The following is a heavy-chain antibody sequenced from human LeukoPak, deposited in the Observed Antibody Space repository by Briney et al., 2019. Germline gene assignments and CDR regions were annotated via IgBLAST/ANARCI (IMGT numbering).Heavy chain of an antibody. CDR2: IIPIFGTA. CDR1: GGTFSSYA. V-gene: IGHV1-69*13. D-gene: IGHD3-3*01. CDR3: ATLSITIFGVVPPDAFDI. J-gene: IGHJ3*02. Sequence: SVKVSCKASGGTFSSYAISWVRQAPGQGLEWMGGIIPIFGTANYAQKFQGRVTITADESTSTAYMELSSLRSEDTAVYYCATLSITIFGVVPPDAFDIWGQGTMVTVSS.